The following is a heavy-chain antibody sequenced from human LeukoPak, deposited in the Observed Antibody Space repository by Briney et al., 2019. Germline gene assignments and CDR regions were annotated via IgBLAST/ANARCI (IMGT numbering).Heavy chain of an antibody. CDR1: GYTFTSYY. V-gene: IGHV1-46*01. J-gene: IGHJ4*02. Sequence: GASVKVSCKASGYTFTSYYMHWVRQAPGQGLEWMGIINPSGGSTSYAQKFQGRVTMTTDTSTSTAYMELRSLRSDDTAVYYCARGAPAIYDSSGYYWGDTDYWGQGTLVTVSS. CDR3: ARGAPAIYDSSGYYWGDTDY. CDR2: INPSGGST. D-gene: IGHD3-22*01.